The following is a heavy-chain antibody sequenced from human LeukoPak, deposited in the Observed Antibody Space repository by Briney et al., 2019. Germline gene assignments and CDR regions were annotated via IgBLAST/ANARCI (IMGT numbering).Heavy chain of an antibody. CDR2: IRSKANSYAT. Sequence: GGSLRLSCAASGFTFSGSAMHWVRQASGKGLEWVGRIRSKANSYATAYAASVKGRFTISRDDSKNTAYLQMNSLKTEDTAVYYCTRRSITIFGVVISDYWGQGTLVTVSS. CDR3: TRRSITIFGVVISDY. D-gene: IGHD3-3*01. CDR1: GFTFSGSA. J-gene: IGHJ4*02. V-gene: IGHV3-73*01.